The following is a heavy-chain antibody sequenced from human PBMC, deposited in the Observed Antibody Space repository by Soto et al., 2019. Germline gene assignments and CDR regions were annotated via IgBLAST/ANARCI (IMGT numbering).Heavy chain of an antibody. CDR3: SRFIMVGGWFDPTYYHGMDV. J-gene: IGHJ6*02. V-gene: IGHV1-18*01. CDR1: GYTFSNYG. Sequence: QVQLVQSGAEVKKPGASVTVSCKTSGYTFSNYGINWVRQAPGQGLEWMGWISGYNGNTNYAQTVQGRGTMTTDTSTGTVYMELRSLKSDDTAIYYCSRFIMVGGWFDPTYYHGMDVWGQGTTVTVSS. CDR2: ISGYNGNT. D-gene: IGHD6-19*01.